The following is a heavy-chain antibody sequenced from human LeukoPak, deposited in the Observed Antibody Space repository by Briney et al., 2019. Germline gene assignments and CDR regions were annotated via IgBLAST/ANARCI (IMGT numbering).Heavy chain of an antibody. D-gene: IGHD3-22*01. CDR1: GFTLSSYW. Sequence: GGSLRLSCEASGFTLSSYWMSWVRQAPGKGLEWVSSISSSSSYIYYADSVKGRFTISRDNAKNSLYLQMNSLRAEDTAVYYCAREPYYYDSSGYYRDYWGQGTLVTVSS. CDR2: ISSSSSYI. CDR3: AREPYYYDSSGYYRDY. V-gene: IGHV3-21*01. J-gene: IGHJ4*02.